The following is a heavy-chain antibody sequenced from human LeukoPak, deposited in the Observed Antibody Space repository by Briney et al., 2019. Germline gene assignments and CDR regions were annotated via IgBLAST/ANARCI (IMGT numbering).Heavy chain of an antibody. Sequence: GGSLRHSCAASGFTFRSNWMSWVRQAPGKGLEWVANIKQDGSETNYVESVKGRFTISRDNAKNSLYLQMNSLRAEDTAVYYCARDRYERTRLSYYYYGMDVWGQGTTVTVSS. J-gene: IGHJ6*02. CDR2: IKQDGSET. CDR3: ARDRYERTRLSYYYYGMDV. CDR1: GFTFRSNW. V-gene: IGHV3-7*01. D-gene: IGHD3-3*01.